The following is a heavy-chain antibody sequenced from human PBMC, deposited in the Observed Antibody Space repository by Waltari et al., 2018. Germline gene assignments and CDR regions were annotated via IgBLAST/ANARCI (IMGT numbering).Heavy chain of an antibody. Sequence: QVQLVQSGAEVKKPGSSVKVSCQASGGTFSSHAISWVRQAPGTGLEWMGRIIPILGIANYAQKFQGRVTITADKSTSTAYMELSSLRSEDTAVYYCARAYIVVVPAAIGLHYYGMDVWGQGTTVTVSS. J-gene: IGHJ6*02. V-gene: IGHV1-69*09. CDR1: GGTFSSHA. D-gene: IGHD2-2*02. CDR3: ARAYIVVVPAAIGLHYYGMDV. CDR2: IIPILGIA.